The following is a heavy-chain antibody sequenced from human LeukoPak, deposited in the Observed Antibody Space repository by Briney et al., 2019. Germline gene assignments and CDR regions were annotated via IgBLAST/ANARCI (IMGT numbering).Heavy chain of an antibody. J-gene: IGHJ3*02. CDR1: GFTFSSYW. V-gene: IGHV3-74*01. CDR3: ARGRGLGDAFDI. CDR2: INSDGSST. D-gene: IGHD3-16*01. Sequence: PGGSLRLSCAAPGFTFSSYWMHWVRQAPGKGLLWVSRINSDGSSTSYADSVKGRFTISRDNAKNTLYLQMNSLRAEDTAVYYCARGRGLGDAFDIWGQGTMVTDSS.